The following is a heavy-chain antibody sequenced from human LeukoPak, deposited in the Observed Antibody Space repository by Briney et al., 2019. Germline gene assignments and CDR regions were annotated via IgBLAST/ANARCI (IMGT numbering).Heavy chain of an antibody. V-gene: IGHV3-23*01. CDR3: ANPSVYDSSGYYYQPADY. CDR2: ISGSGGST. CDR1: GFTFSSYA. Sequence: GGSLRLSCAASGFTFSSYAMSRVRQAPGKGLEWVSAISGSGGSTYYADSVKGRFTISRDNSKNTLYLQMNSLRAEDTAVYYCANPSVYDSSGYYYQPADYWGQGTLVTVSS. D-gene: IGHD3-22*01. J-gene: IGHJ4*02.